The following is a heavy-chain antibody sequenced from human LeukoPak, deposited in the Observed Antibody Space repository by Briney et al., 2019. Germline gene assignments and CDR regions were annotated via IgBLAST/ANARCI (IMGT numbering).Heavy chain of an antibody. CDR1: GGSLSSYY. CDR3: ARGRNDNGGMFFDS. Sequence: SETLSLTCTVSGGSLSSYYWSWIRQAPGKGLEWIGFISYSGYTSYSPSLKSRVAISGDTSKSQFSLRLSSLTAADTAIYYCARGRNDNGGMFFDSWAQGTLVTVSS. J-gene: IGHJ4*02. D-gene: IGHD4-23*01. CDR2: ISYSGYT. V-gene: IGHV4-59*01.